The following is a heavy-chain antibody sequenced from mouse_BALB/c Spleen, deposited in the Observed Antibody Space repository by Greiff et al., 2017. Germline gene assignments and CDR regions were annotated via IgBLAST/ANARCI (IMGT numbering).Heavy chain of an antibody. CDR3: AREGNYGYGAY. CDR2: INPGSGGT. Sequence: QVQLQQSGAELVRPGTSVKVSCKASGYAFTNYLIEWVKQRPGQGLEWIGVINPGSGGTNYNEKFKGKATLTADKSSSTAYMQLSSLTSDDSAVYFCAREGNYGYGAYWGQGTLVTVSA. J-gene: IGHJ3*01. V-gene: IGHV1-54*03. CDR1: GYAFTNYL. D-gene: IGHD1-2*01.